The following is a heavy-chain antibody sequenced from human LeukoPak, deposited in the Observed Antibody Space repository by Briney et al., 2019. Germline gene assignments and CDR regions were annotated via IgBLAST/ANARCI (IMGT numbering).Heavy chain of an antibody. D-gene: IGHD2-8*01. V-gene: IGHV3-48*01. CDR2: ISSSSTI. J-gene: IGHJ4*02. Sequence: PGGSLRLSCAASGFTFSSYSMNWVRQAPGKGLEWVSYISSSSTIYYADSVKGRFTISRDNAKNSLYLQMNSLRAEDTAVYYCARVMYYFDYWGQGALVTVSS. CDR3: ARVMYYFDY. CDR1: GFTFSSYS.